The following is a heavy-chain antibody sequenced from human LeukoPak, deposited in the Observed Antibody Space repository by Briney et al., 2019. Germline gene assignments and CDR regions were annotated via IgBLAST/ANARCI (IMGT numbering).Heavy chain of an antibody. Sequence: GGSLRLSCAASGFTFSSYSMNWVRQAPGKGLEWISYISSSGSSIYYADSVKGRFAISRDNAKNSVYLQMNSLGVEDTAVYYCARDAPPNYDSSGYYFDYWGQGTLVTVSS. CDR1: GFTFSSYS. V-gene: IGHV3-48*01. J-gene: IGHJ4*02. CDR2: ISSSGSSI. CDR3: ARDAPPNYDSSGYYFDY. D-gene: IGHD3-22*01.